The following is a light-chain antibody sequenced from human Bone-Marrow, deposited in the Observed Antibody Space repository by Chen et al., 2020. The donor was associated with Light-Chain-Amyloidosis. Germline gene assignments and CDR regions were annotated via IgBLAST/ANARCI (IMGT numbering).Light chain of an antibody. J-gene: IGLJ2*01. Sequence: SYDLPHPPSVSCPPVQTARTPCPGEDLPMKYAYWYQQKPGQAPVLVIHRDTERPSGISERFSGSSSGTTATLTISGVQAEDEADYHCQSADSSGTYEVIFGGGTKLTVL. V-gene: IGLV3-25*03. CDR2: RDT. CDR1: DLPMKY. CDR3: QSADSSGTYEVI.